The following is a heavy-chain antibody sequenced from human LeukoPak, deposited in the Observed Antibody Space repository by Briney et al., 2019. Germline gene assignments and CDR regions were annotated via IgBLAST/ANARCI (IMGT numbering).Heavy chain of an antibody. CDR2: INHSGST. Sequence: SETLSLTCTVSGDSISSSNSYWGWIRQPPGKGLEWIGEINHSGSTNYNPSLKSRVTISVDTSKNQFSLKLSSVTAADTAVYYCARAGDYSNYVDYWGQGTLVTVSS. V-gene: IGHV4-39*07. CDR3: ARAGDYSNYVDY. J-gene: IGHJ4*02. CDR1: GDSISSSNSY. D-gene: IGHD4-11*01.